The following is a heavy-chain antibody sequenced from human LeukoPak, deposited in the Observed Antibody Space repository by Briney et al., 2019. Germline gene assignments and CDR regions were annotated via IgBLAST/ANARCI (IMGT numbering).Heavy chain of an antibody. D-gene: IGHD3-10*01. CDR1: GFTFSSYE. J-gene: IGHJ3*02. V-gene: IGHV3-48*03. Sequence: GGSLRLSCAASGFTFSSYEMNWARQAPGKGLEWVSYISSSGSTIYYADSVKGRFTISRDNAKNPLYLQMNSLRAEDTAFYYCARDMVRGGNDAFDIWGQGTMVTVSS. CDR3: ARDMVRGGNDAFDI. CDR2: ISSSGSTI.